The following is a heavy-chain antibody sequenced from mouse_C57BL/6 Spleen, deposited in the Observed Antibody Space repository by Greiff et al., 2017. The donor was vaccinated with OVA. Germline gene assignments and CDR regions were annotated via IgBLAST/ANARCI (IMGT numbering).Heavy chain of an antibody. CDR1: GFSLSTFGMG. D-gene: IGHD2-4*01. CDR2: IWWDDAK. J-gene: IGHJ3*01. V-gene: IGHV8-8*01. CDR3: ARSSTMITTVCAY. Sequence: VKLLESGPGILQPSQSLSLSCSFSGFSLSTFGMGVGWIRQPSGQGLEWLAHIWWDDAKYYNPAMKSRVTISKDTSKNLVFLTIANVDTADTATYYCARSSTMITTVCAYWGQGTLVTVSA.